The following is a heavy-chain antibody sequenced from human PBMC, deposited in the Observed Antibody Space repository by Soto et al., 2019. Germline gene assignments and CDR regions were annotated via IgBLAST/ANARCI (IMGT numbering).Heavy chain of an antibody. CDR1: GYSISSNYY. Sequence: SETLSLTCAVSGYSISSNYYWGWLRQPPGKGLEWIGSIYHSGSTYYNPSLKSRVTISVDTSKNQFSLRLTSVTAADTAVYYCARDLYASIYDAFKIWGPAPIVTLSS. D-gene: IGHD4-17*01. V-gene: IGHV4-38-2*02. J-gene: IGHJ3*02. CDR3: ARDLYASIYDAFKI. CDR2: IYHSGST.